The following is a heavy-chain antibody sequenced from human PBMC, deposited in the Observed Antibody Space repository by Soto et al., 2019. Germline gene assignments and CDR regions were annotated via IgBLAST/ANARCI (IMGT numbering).Heavy chain of an antibody. CDR3: ARGRGSTGYLGREHYFDY. J-gene: IGHJ4*02. V-gene: IGHV3-66*01. D-gene: IGHD2-2*01. Sequence: EVQVVESGGGLVQPGGSLRLSCAASGFSVTNNYMNWVRQAPGKGLEWVSIIDIGGNTYYADSVKDSFTISRDNSRNTLYLQMDSLRAEDTAVYYCARGRGSTGYLGREHYFDYWGQGTLVTVSP. CDR1: GFSVTNNY. CDR2: IDIGGNT.